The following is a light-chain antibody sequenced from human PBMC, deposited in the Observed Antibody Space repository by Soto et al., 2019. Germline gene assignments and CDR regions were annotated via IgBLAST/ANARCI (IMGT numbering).Light chain of an antibody. CDR2: DAS. CDR3: QHCDSLPLT. J-gene: IGKJ5*01. V-gene: IGKV1-33*01. Sequence: DIQMTQPPSSLSASVGDRVTISCQASQGIGNSLNWYQQKPGKAPKLLIYDASNLETGVPSRFSGSGSGTDFTFTISSLQPEDIATYYCQHCDSLPLTFGQGTRLEIK. CDR1: QGIGNS.